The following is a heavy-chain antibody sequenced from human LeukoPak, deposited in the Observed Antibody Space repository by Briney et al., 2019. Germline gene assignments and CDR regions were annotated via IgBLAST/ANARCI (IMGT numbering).Heavy chain of an antibody. J-gene: IGHJ4*02. CDR1: GFTFSKAW. CDR3: ARTPYSSGWYNY. V-gene: IGHV3-21*01. CDR2: ISSSSSYI. Sequence: GGSLRLSYAASGFTFSKAWMNWVRQAPGKGLEWVSSISSSSSYIYYADSVKGRFTISRDNAKNPLYLQMNSLRAEDTAVYYCARTPYSSGWYNYWGQGTLVTVSS. D-gene: IGHD6-19*01.